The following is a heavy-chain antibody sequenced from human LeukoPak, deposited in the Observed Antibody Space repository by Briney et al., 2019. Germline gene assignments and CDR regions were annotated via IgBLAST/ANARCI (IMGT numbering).Heavy chain of an antibody. D-gene: IGHD3-22*01. Sequence: GGSLRLSCAASGFPFSTYGMHWVRQAPGKGLEWVAVISYDGSHDYYADSVRGRFTVSRDNSKNTLYLQMNSLRAEDTAVYYCAKTPITMIVVVTPFFDYWGQGTLVTVSS. CDR3: AKTPITMIVVVTPFFDY. V-gene: IGHV3-30*18. J-gene: IGHJ4*02. CDR2: ISYDGSHD. CDR1: GFPFSTYG.